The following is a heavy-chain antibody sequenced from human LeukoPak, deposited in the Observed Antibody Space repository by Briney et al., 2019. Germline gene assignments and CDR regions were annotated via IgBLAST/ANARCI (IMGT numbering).Heavy chain of an antibody. CDR2: INHSGST. D-gene: IGHD1-26*01. J-gene: IGHJ4*02. V-gene: IGHV4-34*01. Sequence: SETLSLTCAVYGGSFSGYYWSWIRQPPGKGLEWIGEINHSGSTNYNPSLKSRVTISIDTSNNQFSLRLTSVTAADTAVYYCARHSGSYWYWGQGTLVTVSS. CDR3: ARHSGSYWY. CDR1: GGSFSGYY.